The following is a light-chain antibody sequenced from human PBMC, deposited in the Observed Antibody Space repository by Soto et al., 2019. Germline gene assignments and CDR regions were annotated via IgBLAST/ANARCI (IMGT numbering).Light chain of an antibody. V-gene: IGKV3-20*01. J-gene: IGKJ1*01. CDR1: QSVSNNY. Sequence: IVLTQSPGTLSLSPGERATLSCRASQSVSNNYLAWYQQTPGQAPRLLIYGASNRATGIPDRFSGSGSGTDFALTISRLEPEDFAVYYCQQYGSSGTFGQGTKVDI. CDR3: QQYGSSGT. CDR2: GAS.